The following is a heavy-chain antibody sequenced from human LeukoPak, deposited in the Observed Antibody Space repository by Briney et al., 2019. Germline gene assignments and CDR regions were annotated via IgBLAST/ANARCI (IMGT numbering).Heavy chain of an antibody. CDR2: MSAYNGNT. D-gene: IGHD3-22*01. Sequence: ASVKVSFKASGYTFTIYGISWVRQAPGQGLEWMGWMSAYNGNTNYSQKLQGRVTITTDTSTSTAYMELRSMRSDDTAVYYSARIHYYDGSGYYGGAFDIWGQGTMVTVSS. CDR3: ARIHYYDGSGYYGGAFDI. J-gene: IGHJ3*02. CDR1: GYTFTIYG. V-gene: IGHV1-18*01.